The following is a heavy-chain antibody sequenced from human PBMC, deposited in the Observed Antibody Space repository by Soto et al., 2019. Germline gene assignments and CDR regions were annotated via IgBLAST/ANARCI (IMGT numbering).Heavy chain of an antibody. CDR3: VHRVSDGNRGLWFDP. CDR1: GFSLSTSGVG. J-gene: IGHJ5*02. D-gene: IGHD3-10*01. Sequence: QITLKESGPTLVKPTQTLTLTCTFSGFSLSTSGVGVGWIRQPPGKALEWLALIYWDDVKWYSPSLKSRLTITKDTSRNQVVLTMTNMEPVDTATYYCVHRVSDGNRGLWFDPWGQGTMVTVSS. CDR2: IYWDDVK. V-gene: IGHV2-5*02.